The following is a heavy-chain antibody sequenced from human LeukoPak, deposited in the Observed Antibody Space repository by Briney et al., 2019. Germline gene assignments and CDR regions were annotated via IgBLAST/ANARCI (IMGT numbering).Heavy chain of an antibody. CDR3: TILYGDTALNWFDP. CDR2: IRSKPNNYAT. D-gene: IGHD4-17*01. Sequence: GGSLKLSCAASGFTFSDSALHWVRQASGKGLEWVGRIRSKPNNYATAYAPSVKGRFTISRDDSKNTAYLQMNSLKTEDTALYYCTILYGDTALNWFDPWGPGTLVTVSS. CDR1: GFTFSDSA. V-gene: IGHV3-73*01. J-gene: IGHJ5*02.